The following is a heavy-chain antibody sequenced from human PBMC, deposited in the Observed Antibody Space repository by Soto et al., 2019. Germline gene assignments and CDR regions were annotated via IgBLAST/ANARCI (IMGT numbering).Heavy chain of an antibody. J-gene: IGHJ6*02. CDR3: ARNDGITRYYYYGMDV. Sequence: PGGSLRPSCAASGFTFSSYAMSWVRQAPGKGLEWVSAISGSGGSTYYADSVRGRFTISRDNSKNTLYLQMNSLRAEDTAVYYCARNDGITRYYYYGMDVWGQGTTVTVSS. D-gene: IGHD1-1*01. V-gene: IGHV3-23*01. CDR1: GFTFSSYA. CDR2: ISGSGGST.